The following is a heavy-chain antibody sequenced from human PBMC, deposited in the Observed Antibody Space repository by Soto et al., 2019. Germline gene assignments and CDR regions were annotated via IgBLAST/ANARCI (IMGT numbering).Heavy chain of an antibody. CDR3: ARGWGYDSNDYYYAY. CDR1: GGTFSRHA. J-gene: IGHJ4*02. CDR2: IIPIFGTA. V-gene: IGHV1-69*01. D-gene: IGHD3-22*01. Sequence: QVQLVQSGAEVRKPGSSVKVSCKASGGTFSRHAISWVRQAPGQGLEWMGGIIPIFGTANHAQKVQGRVTIIADESTSTVYMELSSVRSEDTAMYYCARGWGYDSNDYYYAYWGQGTLVIVSS.